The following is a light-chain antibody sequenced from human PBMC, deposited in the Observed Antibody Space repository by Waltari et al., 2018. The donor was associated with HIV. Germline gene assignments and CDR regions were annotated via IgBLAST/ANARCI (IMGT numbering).Light chain of an antibody. CDR2: SNN. CDR1: SSNIGSNT. Sequence: QSVLTQPPSASGTPGQRVAISCSGSSSNIGSNTVNWYQQLPGTAPKRLIYSNNQRPSGVPDRFSGSQSGTSASLAISGLQSEDEADYYCAAWDDSLNGYLFGTGTKVTVL. V-gene: IGLV1-44*01. CDR3: AAWDDSLNGYL. J-gene: IGLJ1*01.